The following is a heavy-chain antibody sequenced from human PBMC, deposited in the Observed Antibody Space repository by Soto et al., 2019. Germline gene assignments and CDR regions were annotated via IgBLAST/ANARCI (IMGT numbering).Heavy chain of an antibody. V-gene: IGHV3-23*01. D-gene: IGHD6-6*01. Sequence: QSGGSLRLSCAAPGFRFSSYAMSWFRQAPGQGPEWLSVISASGGSAYYADSVRGRFTISRDNSKNTLYLQMKSLGAEDTAVYYCASSSALWHGMDAWGQGTTVTVSS. CDR1: GFRFSSYA. CDR3: ASSSALWHGMDA. J-gene: IGHJ6*02. CDR2: ISASGGSA.